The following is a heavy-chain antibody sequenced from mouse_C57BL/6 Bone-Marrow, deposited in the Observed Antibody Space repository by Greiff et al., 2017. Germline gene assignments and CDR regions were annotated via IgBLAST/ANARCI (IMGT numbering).Heavy chain of an antibody. CDR3: ARDGDGNFDY. Sequence: VQLQQPGAELVKPGASVKLSCKASGYTFTSYWMQWVKQRPGQGLEWIGEIDPSDSYTNYNQKFKGKATLTVDTSSSTAYMQLSSLTSEDSAVYYCARDGDGNFDYWGQGTTRTVSS. J-gene: IGHJ2*01. D-gene: IGHD3-3*01. CDR2: IDPSDSYT. CDR1: GYTFTSYW. V-gene: IGHV1-50*01.